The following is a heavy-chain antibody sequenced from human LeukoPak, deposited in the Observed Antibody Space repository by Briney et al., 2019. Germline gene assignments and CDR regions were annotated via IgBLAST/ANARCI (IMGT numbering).Heavy chain of an antibody. J-gene: IGHJ4*02. CDR3: ASSEGRYSYGFSLDY. D-gene: IGHD5-18*01. CDR2: INSDGSST. CDR1: GFTFSSYW. V-gene: IGHV3-74*01. Sequence: PGGSLRLSCAASGFTFSSYWMHWVRQAPGKGLVWVSRINSDGSSTSYADSVKGRFTISRDNAKNTLYLQMNSLRAEDTAVYYCASSEGRYSYGFSLDYWGQGTLVTVSS.